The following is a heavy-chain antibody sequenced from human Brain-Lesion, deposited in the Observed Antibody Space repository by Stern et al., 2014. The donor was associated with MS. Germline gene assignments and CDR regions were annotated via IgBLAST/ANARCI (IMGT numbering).Heavy chain of an antibody. CDR1: GYTLTELS. D-gene: IGHD1-26*01. Sequence: QLVQSGAEVKKPGASVKVSCKVSGYTLTELSMHWVRQAPRKGLEWMGGFDPEDGETIYAQKFPGRVTMTEDPSTDTGHMERSSLRSEDTAVYYCATLSPGAGGNYYRHFDYWGQGTLVTVSS. J-gene: IGHJ4*02. CDR3: ATLSPGAGGNYYRHFDY. V-gene: IGHV1-24*01. CDR2: FDPEDGET.